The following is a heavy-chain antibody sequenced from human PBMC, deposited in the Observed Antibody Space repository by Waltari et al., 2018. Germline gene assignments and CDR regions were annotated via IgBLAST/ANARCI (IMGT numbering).Heavy chain of an antibody. V-gene: IGHV3-23*01. CDR1: GFAFPSHA. Sequence: EVRLLESGGGLVPPGGSLRLSCAASGFAFPSHAMSWVRQPPGKGLEWVSGINDNGRNTYYADSVKGRFTISRDNSNDILYLQMNSLRADDTAVYYCAKLPGSYYLYYFHYWGQGTLVTVSS. D-gene: IGHD1-26*01. CDR3: AKLPGSYYLYYFHY. CDR2: INDNGRNT. J-gene: IGHJ4*02.